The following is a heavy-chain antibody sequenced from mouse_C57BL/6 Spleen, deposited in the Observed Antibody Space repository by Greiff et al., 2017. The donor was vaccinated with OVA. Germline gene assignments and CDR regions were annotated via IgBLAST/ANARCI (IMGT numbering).Heavy chain of an antibody. Sequence: VKLVESGAELVKPGASVKLSCKASGYTFTEYTIHWVKQRSGQGLEWIGWFYPGSGSIKYNEKFKDKATLTADKSSSTVYMELSRLTSEDSAVYFCARHEANWDSFAYWGQGTLVTVSA. CDR1: GYTFTEYT. CDR2: FYPGSGSI. CDR3: ARHEANWDSFAY. J-gene: IGHJ3*01. D-gene: IGHD4-1*02. V-gene: IGHV1-62-2*01.